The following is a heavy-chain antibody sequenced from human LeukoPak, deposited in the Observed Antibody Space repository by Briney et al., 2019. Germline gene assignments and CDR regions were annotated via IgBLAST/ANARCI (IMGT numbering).Heavy chain of an antibody. D-gene: IGHD2-15*01. J-gene: IGHJ4*02. CDR3: ARGLYCSGGSCYFDY. V-gene: IGHV4-61*02. CDR1: GGSISSGSYY. CDR2: IYTSGST. Sequence: PSETLSLTCTASGGSISSGSYYWSWIRQPAGKGLEWIGRIYTSGSTNYNPSLKSRVTISVDTSKNQFSLELSAVTAADTAVYYCARGLYCSGGSCYFDYWGQGTLVTVSS.